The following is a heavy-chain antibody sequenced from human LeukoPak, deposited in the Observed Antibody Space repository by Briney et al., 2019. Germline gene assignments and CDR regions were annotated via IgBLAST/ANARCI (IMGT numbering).Heavy chain of an antibody. Sequence: PGGSLSLSCAASGFTFSSYWMHWVRQAPGKGLVWVSRINCDWSSTSYADSVKGRFTISRDNAKNTLYLQMNSLRAEDTAVYYCARVGYCSSTSCYPSMSYYYYYMDVWGKGTTVTVSS. J-gene: IGHJ6*03. D-gene: IGHD2-2*01. V-gene: IGHV3-74*01. CDR2: INCDWSST. CDR3: ARVGYCSSTSCYPSMSYYYYYMDV. CDR1: GFTFSSYW.